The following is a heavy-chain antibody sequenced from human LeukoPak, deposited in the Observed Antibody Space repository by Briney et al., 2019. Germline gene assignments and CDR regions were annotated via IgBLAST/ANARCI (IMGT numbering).Heavy chain of an antibody. CDR2: INNVASHI. V-gene: IGHV3-21*01. CDR3: ARDPTQYLRYGHFDY. J-gene: IGHJ4*02. CDR1: GLTFSSSA. Sequence: GGSLRLSCAASGLTFSSSAMNWVRQAPGKGLEWVSSINNVASHIYYAHSVKGRFTISRDNAKNSLYLQMNSLSDEDTAVYYCARDPTQYLRYGHFDYWGQGTLVTVSP. D-gene: IGHD5/OR15-5a*01.